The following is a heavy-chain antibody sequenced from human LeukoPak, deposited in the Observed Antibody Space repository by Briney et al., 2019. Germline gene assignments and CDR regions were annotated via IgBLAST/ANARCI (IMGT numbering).Heavy chain of an antibody. J-gene: IGHJ3*01. D-gene: IGHD6-6*01. CDR3: ARSSYSSSSSV. V-gene: IGHV3-7*03. Sequence: GGSLRLSCAVSGFTFSGFWMSWSRQAPGKGLEWVASINSDGSEGYYADVVKGRFTISRDNAKNSLYLQINSLRAEDSAVYYCARSSYSSSSSVWGQGTMVTVSS. CDR2: INSDGSEG. CDR1: GFTFSGFW.